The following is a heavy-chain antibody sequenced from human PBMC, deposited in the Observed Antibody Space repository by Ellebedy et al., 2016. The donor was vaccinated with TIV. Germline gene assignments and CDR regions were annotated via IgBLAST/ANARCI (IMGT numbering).Heavy chain of an antibody. CDR2: ISAYNGNT. J-gene: IGHJ6*03. D-gene: IGHD3-10*01. Sequence: ASVKVSCKASGYTFTSYGISWVRQAPGQGLEWMGWISAYNGNTNYAQKLQGRVTMTTDTSTSTAYMELRSLRSDDTAVYYCARATGFGELFMVGYYYYMDVWGKGTTVTVSS. CDR1: GYTFTSYG. CDR3: ARATGFGELFMVGYYYYMDV. V-gene: IGHV1-18*04.